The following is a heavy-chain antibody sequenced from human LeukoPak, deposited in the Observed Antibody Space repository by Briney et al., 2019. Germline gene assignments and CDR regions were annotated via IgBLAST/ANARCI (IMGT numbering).Heavy chain of an antibody. J-gene: IGHJ6*03. V-gene: IGHV1-2*02. D-gene: IGHD6-13*01. CDR3: ARGRYSSSWTLYYYYYYMDV. CDR2: INPNSGGT. CDR1: GHTFTGYY. Sequence: SSVKVSCKASGHTFTGYYMHWVRQAPGQGLEWMGWINPNSGGTNYAQKFQGRVTMTRDTSISTAYMELSRLRSDDTAVYYCARGRYSSSWTLYYYYYYMDVWGKGTTVTVSS.